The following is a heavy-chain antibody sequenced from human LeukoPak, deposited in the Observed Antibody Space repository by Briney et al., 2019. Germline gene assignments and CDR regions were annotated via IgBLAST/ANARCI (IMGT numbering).Heavy chain of an antibody. CDR2: IYYSGST. D-gene: IGHD1-26*01. CDR1: GGSVSSGSYY. J-gene: IGHJ4*02. CDR3: ASRKSGSYFPSIDY. Sequence: SETLSLTCTVSGGSVSSGSYYWSWLRQPPGKGLEWIGYIYYSGSTNYNPSLKSRVTISVDTSKNQFSLKLSSVTAADTAVYYCASRKSGSYFPSIDYWGQGTLVTVSS. V-gene: IGHV4-61*01.